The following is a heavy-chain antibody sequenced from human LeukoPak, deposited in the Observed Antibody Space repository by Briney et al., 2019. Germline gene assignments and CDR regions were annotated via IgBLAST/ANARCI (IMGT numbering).Heavy chain of an antibody. CDR2: INHSGSS. CDR3: ARALAVACSMPYFDY. Sequence: SETLSLTCAVYGGSFSGYYWSWIRQPPGKGLEWIGEINHSGSSFYTPSLKSRVTISVDTSKNQFSLKLSSVTAADTALYYCARALAVACSMPYFDYWGQGTLVTVSS. D-gene: IGHD6-19*01. V-gene: IGHV4-34*01. CDR1: GGSFSGYY. J-gene: IGHJ4*02.